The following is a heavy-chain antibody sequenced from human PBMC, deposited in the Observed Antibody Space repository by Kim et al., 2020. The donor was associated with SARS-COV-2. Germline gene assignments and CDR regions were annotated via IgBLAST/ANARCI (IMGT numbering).Heavy chain of an antibody. Sequence: ASVKVSCKASGYTFTSYAMHWVRQAPGQRLEWMGWINAGNGNTKYSQKFQGRVTITRDTSASTAYMELSSLRSEDTAVYYCARDYCSSTSCSQLGFDPWGQGTLVTVSS. D-gene: IGHD2-2*01. V-gene: IGHV1-3*01. CDR2: INAGNGNT. CDR1: GYTFTSYA. CDR3: ARDYCSSTSCSQLGFDP. J-gene: IGHJ5*02.